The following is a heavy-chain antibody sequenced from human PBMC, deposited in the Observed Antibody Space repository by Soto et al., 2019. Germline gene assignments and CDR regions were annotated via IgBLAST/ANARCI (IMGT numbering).Heavy chain of an antibody. D-gene: IGHD2-2*01. CDR1: GFTVSRNY. J-gene: IGHJ6*03. CDR2: IYSGGST. CDR3: AGVLSRDYMGV. Sequence: PGVSPXFCCAAPGFTVSRNYMSWVRQASGKGLEWVSAIYSGGSTYYADSVKGRLAISRHNSKNTLYLQMNGLRAEDTAVYYCAGVLSRDYMGVWGKGSTVTVCS. V-gene: IGHV3-53*04.